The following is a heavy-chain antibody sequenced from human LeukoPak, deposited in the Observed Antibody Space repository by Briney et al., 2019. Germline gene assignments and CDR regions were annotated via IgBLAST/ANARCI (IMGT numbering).Heavy chain of an antibody. V-gene: IGHV5-51*01. Sequence: GESLKISCKASGYSFASYWIGWVRHMPGKGLEWMGIIDPSDSETRYTPSFQGQVTISVDKSLTTAYLQWNSLKASDTAMYYCARQTAMGRSGDYWGQGTLVTVSS. D-gene: IGHD5-18*01. CDR3: ARQTAMGRSGDY. CDR1: GYSFASYW. CDR2: IDPSDSET. J-gene: IGHJ4*02.